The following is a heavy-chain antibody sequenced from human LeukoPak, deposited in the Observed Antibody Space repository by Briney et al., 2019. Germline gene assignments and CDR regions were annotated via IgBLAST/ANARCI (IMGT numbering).Heavy chain of an antibody. CDR2: VSSSGSTK. CDR1: GFTFSSYQ. CDR3: ARAQTMFWEFDGFDI. J-gene: IGHJ3*02. Sequence: GGSLRLSCAASGFTFSSYQMNWVRQAPGKGLEWVSYVSSSGSTKYYADSVKGRFTISRDNAKNSVYLQMNSLRDEDTAVYSCARAQTMFWEFDGFDIWGRGTKVTVSS. V-gene: IGHV3-48*03. D-gene: IGHD3-10*02.